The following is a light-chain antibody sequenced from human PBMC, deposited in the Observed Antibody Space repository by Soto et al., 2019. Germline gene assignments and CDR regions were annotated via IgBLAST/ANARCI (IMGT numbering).Light chain of an antibody. CDR3: NSYTSSSTPYV. Sequence: QSVLTQPASVSGSPGQSITISCTGTSSDVGGYNHVSWYQQYPGKAPKLMIYDVSNRPSGVSNRFSGSKSGNTASLTISGLQAEDEADYYCNSYTSSSTPYVFGTGTKVTVL. CDR2: DVS. CDR1: SSDVGGYNH. J-gene: IGLJ1*01. V-gene: IGLV2-14*01.